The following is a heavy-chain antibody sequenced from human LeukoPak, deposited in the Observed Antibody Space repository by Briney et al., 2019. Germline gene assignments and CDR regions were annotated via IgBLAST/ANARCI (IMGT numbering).Heavy chain of an antibody. CDR1: GFTFSSYG. CDR2: IKEDGREK. Sequence: SLRLSCVASGFTFSSYGMDWVRQAPGKGLEWGADIKEDGREKYYVDSVRGGFTISRDNAKYSLYLHMNSLRAEDTAVYYCARVHHSSSWGTDDCWGQGTLVTVSS. D-gene: IGHD6-13*01. J-gene: IGHJ4*02. V-gene: IGHV3-7*01. CDR3: ARVHHSSSWGTDDC.